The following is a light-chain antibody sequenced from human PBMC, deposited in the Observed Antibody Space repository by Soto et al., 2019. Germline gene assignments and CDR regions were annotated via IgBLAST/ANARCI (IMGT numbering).Light chain of an antibody. CDR2: GAS. CDR1: QSVSSN. Sequence: EIVITQSPSTLSVSPVERATLSCRASQSVSSNLAWYQQKPGQAPRLLIYGASTRATGIPARFSGSGSGTEFTLTISSLQSEDFAVYYCQQYNNWPPTWTFGQGTKVDIK. CDR3: QQYNNWPPTWT. J-gene: IGKJ1*01. V-gene: IGKV3-15*01.